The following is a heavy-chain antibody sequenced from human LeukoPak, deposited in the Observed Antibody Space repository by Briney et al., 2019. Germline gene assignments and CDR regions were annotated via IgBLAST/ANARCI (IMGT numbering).Heavy chain of an antibody. J-gene: IGHJ4*02. Sequence: GGSLRLSCAASGFTFSSYWMNWARQAPGKGLEWVASINHNGNVNYYVDSVKGRFTISRDNAKNSLYLQMSNLRAEDTAVYYCARFHSRLRFLEWLPFDYWGQGTLVTVSS. CDR2: INHNGNVN. D-gene: IGHD3-3*01. V-gene: IGHV3-7*03. CDR3: ARFHSRLRFLEWLPFDY. CDR1: GFTFSSYW.